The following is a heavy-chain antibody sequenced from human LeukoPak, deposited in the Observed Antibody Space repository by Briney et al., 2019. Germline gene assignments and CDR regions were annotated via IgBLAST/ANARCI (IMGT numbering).Heavy chain of an antibody. CDR3: AVASDTAMATYYFDY. V-gene: IGHV1-69*05. CDR1: GGTFSSYA. D-gene: IGHD5-18*01. CDR2: IIPIFGTA. J-gene: IGHJ4*02. Sequence: GSSVKVSCKASGGTFSSYAISWVRQAPGQGLEWMGGIIPIFGTANYAQKFQGRVTITTDESTSTAYMELSSLRSEDTAVYYCAVASDTAMATYYFDYWGQGTLVTVSS.